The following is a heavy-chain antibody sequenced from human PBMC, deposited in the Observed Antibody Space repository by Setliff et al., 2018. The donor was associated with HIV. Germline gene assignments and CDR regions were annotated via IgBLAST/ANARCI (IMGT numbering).Heavy chain of an antibody. Sequence: ASVKVSCKASGFTFTAYYLHWVRQAPGQGLEWMGRINPNNGDTNYAQKFQGRVTMTRDTSISTAYMELSRLRSDDTAVYYCAREFGAGIRQIVAGEFYYMDVWGKGTTVTVSS. CDR3: AREFGAGIRQIVAGEFYYMDV. CDR2: INPNNGDT. V-gene: IGHV1-2*06. CDR1: GFTFTAYY. D-gene: IGHD5-12*01. J-gene: IGHJ6*03.